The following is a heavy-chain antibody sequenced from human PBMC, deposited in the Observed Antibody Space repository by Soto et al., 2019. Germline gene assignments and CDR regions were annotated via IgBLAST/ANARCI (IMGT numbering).Heavy chain of an antibody. D-gene: IGHD3-10*01. J-gene: IGHJ5*02. CDR3: ASLDMVRGVTRGWFDP. CDR1: GGSISSGGYY. CDR2: IYYSGST. V-gene: IGHV4-31*03. Sequence: QVQLQESGPGLVKPSQTLSLTCTVSGGSISSGGYYWSWIRQHPGKGLEWIGYIYYSGSTYYNPSLKSRVTMSVDTSKNQFSMKRSSVTAADTAVYYCASLDMVRGVTRGWFDPWGQGTLVTVSS.